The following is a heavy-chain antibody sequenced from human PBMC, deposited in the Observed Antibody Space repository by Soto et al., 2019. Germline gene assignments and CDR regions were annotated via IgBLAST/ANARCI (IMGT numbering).Heavy chain of an antibody. CDR2: IYYSGST. Sequence: SEPLSLTCTVSGGSISIYYWSWIRQTPGKGLEWIVYIYYSGSTNYNPSLKSRVTISVDTSKNQFSLKLSSVTAADTAVYYCARGEQWLVGGGDYFDYWGQGTLVTVSS. CDR3: ARGEQWLVGGGDYFDY. V-gene: IGHV4-59*01. CDR1: GGSISIYY. D-gene: IGHD6-19*01. J-gene: IGHJ4*02.